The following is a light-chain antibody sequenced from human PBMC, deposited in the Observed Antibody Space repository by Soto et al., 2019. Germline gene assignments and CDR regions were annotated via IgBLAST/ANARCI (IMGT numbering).Light chain of an antibody. Sequence: QSVLTQPPSASGSPGQSVTISCTGTSSDVGGYNYVSWYQQHPGKAPKLMIYEVSKRPSGVPFRFSASKSANTASLTVSGLQAEDEADYYCCSYAGSNSWVFGGGTKVTVL. J-gene: IGLJ3*02. CDR1: SSDVGGYNY. V-gene: IGLV2-8*01. CDR2: EVS. CDR3: CSYAGSNSWV.